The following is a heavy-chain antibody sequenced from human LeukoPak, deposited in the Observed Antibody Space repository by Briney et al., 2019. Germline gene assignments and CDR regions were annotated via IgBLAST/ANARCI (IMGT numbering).Heavy chain of an antibody. CDR1: GFTFSSYW. CDR2: INSDGSST. CDR3: ARGASSSWLYYFDY. D-gene: IGHD6-13*01. Sequence: GGSLRLSCAASGFTFSSYWMHWVRQAPGKGLVWVSRINSDGSSTSYADSVKGRFTNSRDNAKNTLYLQMNSLRAEDTAVYYCARGASSSWLYYFDYWGQGTLVTVSS. J-gene: IGHJ4*02. V-gene: IGHV3-74*01.